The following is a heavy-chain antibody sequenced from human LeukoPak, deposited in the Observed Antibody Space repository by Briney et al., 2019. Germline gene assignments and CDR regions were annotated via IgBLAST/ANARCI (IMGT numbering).Heavy chain of an antibody. CDR1: GFTFSSYA. D-gene: IGHD2-2*01. V-gene: IGHV3-23*01. J-gene: IGHJ3*02. CDR2: ISGSGGST. Sequence: GGSLRLSCAASGFTFSSYAMAWVRQAPGKGLEWVSAISGSGGSTYYGDSVKGRLTISRDNSKNTLYLQMNSLRVEDTAVYYCAKGGLVPSTFDALDIWGQGTMVTVSS. CDR3: AKGGLVPSTFDALDI.